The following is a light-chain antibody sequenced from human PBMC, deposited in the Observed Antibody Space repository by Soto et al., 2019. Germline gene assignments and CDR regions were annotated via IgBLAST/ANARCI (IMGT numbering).Light chain of an antibody. V-gene: IGKV3-20*01. CDR1: QSVSSNN. CDR2: GAS. Sequence: EIVSTQSPGTLSLSPGERATLSCRASQSVSSNNLAWYQRRPGQAPRVVIYGASTRATGIPERFSGSGSGTDFTLTISRLEPEDFAVYYCQQYGRSPFTFGPGTKVDIK. CDR3: QQYGRSPFT. J-gene: IGKJ3*01.